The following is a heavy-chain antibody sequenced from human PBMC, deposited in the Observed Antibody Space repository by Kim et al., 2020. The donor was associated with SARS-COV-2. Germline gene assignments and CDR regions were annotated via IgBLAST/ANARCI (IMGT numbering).Heavy chain of an antibody. CDR1: GFTFSSYG. V-gene: IGHV3-33*01. CDR3: ARDFGFRGTEYYYYGMDV. Sequence: GGSLRLSCAASGFTFSSYGMHWVRQAPGKGLEWVAVIWYDGSNKYYADSVKGRFTISRDNSKNTLYLQMNSLRAEDTAVYYCARDFGFRGTEYYYYGMDVWGQGTTVTVSS. CDR2: IWYDGSNK. D-gene: IGHD3-10*01. J-gene: IGHJ6*02.